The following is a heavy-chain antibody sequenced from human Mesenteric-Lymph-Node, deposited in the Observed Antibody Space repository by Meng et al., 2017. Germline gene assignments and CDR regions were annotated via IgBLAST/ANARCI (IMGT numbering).Heavy chain of an antibody. V-gene: IGHV5-51*01. D-gene: IGHD1-26*01. CDR1: GYSFTTYW. Sequence: GESLKISCKGPGYSFTTYWIGWVRQMPGKGLEWMGIIYPGDSDTRYNPSFQGQVTISADNSISTAYLHWSSLRASDTAMYYCARAISGVSDPHYFDYWGQGTLVTVSS. CDR2: IYPGDSDT. CDR3: ARAISGVSDPHYFDY. J-gene: IGHJ4*02.